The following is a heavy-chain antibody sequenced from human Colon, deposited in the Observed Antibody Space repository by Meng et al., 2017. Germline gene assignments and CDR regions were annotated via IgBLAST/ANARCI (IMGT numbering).Heavy chain of an antibody. CDR2: MHHSGST. Sequence: QVQLQEAGQGLVTPAETLSLTCAVSGYSLNSGYYWGWIRQAPGRGLEWIASMHHSGSTYYNPSLKTRLSLSIDTSRNELSLKLTSVTAADSAVYYCARESGLLSAIVEIGRAGRFDPWGLGTLVTVSS. CDR3: ARESGLLSAIVEIGRAGRFDP. J-gene: IGHJ5*02. D-gene: IGHD2/OR15-2a*01. CDR1: GYSLNSGYY. V-gene: IGHV4-38-2*02.